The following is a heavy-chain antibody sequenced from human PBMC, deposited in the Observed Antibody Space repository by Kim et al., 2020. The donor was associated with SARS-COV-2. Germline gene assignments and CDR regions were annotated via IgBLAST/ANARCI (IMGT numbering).Heavy chain of an antibody. CDR1: GGSVSSGSYY. D-gene: IGHD3-3*01. Sequence: SETLSLTCTVSGGSVSSGSYYWSWIRQPPGKGLEWIGYIYYSGSTNYNPSLKSRVTIAVDTSKNQFSLKLSSATAAATAVYYCARNEMCDIPIFGVVSWKGAFEIWGAGTMVTVSS. J-gene: IGHJ3*02. CDR3: ARNEMCDIPIFGVVSWKGAFEI. V-gene: IGHV4-61*01. CDR2: IYYSGST.